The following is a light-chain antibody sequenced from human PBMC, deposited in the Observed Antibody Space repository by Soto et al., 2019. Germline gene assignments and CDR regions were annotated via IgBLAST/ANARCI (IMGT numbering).Light chain of an antibody. Sequence: QSALTQPASVSGSPGQSVTISCTGTSSDVGGYNDVSWYQQPPRTGPKLMIYEVSNRPSGVSNRFSGSKSGNTASLTISGLQAEDEADYYGSAYTTSSTRAEVFGSGTKVTVL. J-gene: IGLJ1*01. V-gene: IGLV2-14*01. CDR1: SSDVGGYND. CDR3: SAYTTSSTRAEV. CDR2: EVS.